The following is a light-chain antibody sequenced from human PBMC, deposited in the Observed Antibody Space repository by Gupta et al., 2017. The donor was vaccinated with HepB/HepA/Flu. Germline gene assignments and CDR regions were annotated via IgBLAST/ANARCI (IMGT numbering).Light chain of an antibody. J-gene: IGLJ2*01. CDR2: NNN. Sequence: QSVLTQPPSVSGAPGQRVTISCTGSSSNIGAGYDVHWYQQLPGTAPKLLIYNNNHRPSGVPDRFSGSKSGTSASLAITGLQAEDEADYYCQSYDSSLSGVVFGGGTKLTVL. CDR3: QSYDSSLSGVV. CDR1: SSNIGAGYD. V-gene: IGLV1-40*01.